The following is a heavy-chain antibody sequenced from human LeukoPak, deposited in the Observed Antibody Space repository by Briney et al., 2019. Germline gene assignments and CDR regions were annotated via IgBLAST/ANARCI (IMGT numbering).Heavy chain of an antibody. CDR1: GFTFSSYT. CDR2: ISSGSSYI. J-gene: IGHJ4*02. CDR3: ATTPAG. Sequence: GESLRLSCAASGFTFSSYTMNWVRQAPGKGLEWVSSISSGSSYIYYADSVKVRFTISRDNAKNSLYLQMNSLRAEDTAVYYCATTPAGWGQGTLVTVSS. V-gene: IGHV3-21*01.